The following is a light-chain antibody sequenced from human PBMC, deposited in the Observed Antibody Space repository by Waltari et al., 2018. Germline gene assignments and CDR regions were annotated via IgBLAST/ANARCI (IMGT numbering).Light chain of an antibody. Sequence: QSALTQPASVSGSPGRSIPISCTGTSSNIGSYAIISWYQQRPGKAPKLIIYEATKRSSGVSDRFSASTSGNTASLTISGLLPEDESDYYCCSYAGDNTFLFGSGTKVTV. CDR3: CSYAGDNTFL. V-gene: IGLV2-23*01. J-gene: IGLJ1*01. CDR2: EAT. CDR1: SSNIGSYAI.